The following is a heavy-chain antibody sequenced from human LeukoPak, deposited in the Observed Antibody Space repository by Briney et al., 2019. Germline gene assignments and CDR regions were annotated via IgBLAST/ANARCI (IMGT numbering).Heavy chain of an antibody. J-gene: IGHJ4*02. CDR1: GGSIRSGSYY. Sequence: PSETLSLTCTVSGGSIRSGSYYWSWMRQPAGKELEWIGRIHAGGSTNYNPSLKSRVTISRDTSKKQFTLNLFSVTAADTAMYYCTRANGYGLINYWGQGTLVTVSS. CDR3: TRANGYGLINY. D-gene: IGHD3-10*01. CDR2: IHAGGST. V-gene: IGHV4-61*02.